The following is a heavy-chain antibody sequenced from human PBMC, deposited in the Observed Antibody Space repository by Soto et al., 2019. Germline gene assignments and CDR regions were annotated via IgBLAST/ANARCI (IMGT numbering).Heavy chain of an antibody. Sequence: GGSLRLSCAASGFTFSSYDMHWVRQATGKGLEWVSAIGTAGDTYYPGSGKGRFTISRENAKNSLYLQMNSLRAGDTAVYYCARLGDSGSYFDYWGQGPLVTVSS. CDR1: GFTFSSYD. V-gene: IGHV3-13*01. D-gene: IGHD1-26*01. J-gene: IGHJ4*02. CDR2: IGTAGDT. CDR3: ARLGDSGSYFDY.